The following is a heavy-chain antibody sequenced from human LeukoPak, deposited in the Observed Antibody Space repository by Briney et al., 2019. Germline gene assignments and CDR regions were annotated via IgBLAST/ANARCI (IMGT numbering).Heavy chain of an antibody. D-gene: IGHD2-2*01. J-gene: IGHJ4*02. Sequence: GGSLRLSCAASGFTFNNCAMAWVRQAPGKGLEWVSVISGHAGSIYYADSVKGRFTISRDNSKNTLYLEMNSLRAEDTAVYYCAKDIVVVPAGGDYFDYWGQGTLVTVSS. CDR1: GFTFNNCA. V-gene: IGHV3-23*01. CDR3: AKDIVVVPAGGDYFDY. CDR2: ISGHAGSI.